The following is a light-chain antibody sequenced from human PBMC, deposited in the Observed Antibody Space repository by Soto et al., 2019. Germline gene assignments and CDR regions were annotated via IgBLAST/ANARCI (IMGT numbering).Light chain of an antibody. CDR2: DAS. CDR1: QSVSTN. CDR3: QQYGSSLWT. Sequence: ETVMTQSPATLSVSPGERATLSCRASQSVSTNLAWYQQKPGQTPRLLIYDASIRATSGPANFSGSGSGTEFTLTIGSLQSEDFAVYYCQQYGSSLWTFGQGTKVDIK. J-gene: IGKJ1*01. V-gene: IGKV3-15*01.